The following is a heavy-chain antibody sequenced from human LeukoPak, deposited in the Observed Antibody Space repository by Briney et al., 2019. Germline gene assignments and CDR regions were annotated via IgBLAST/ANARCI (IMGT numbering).Heavy chain of an antibody. Sequence: GGSLRLSCAASGFTFDDYAMHWVRQAPGKGLEWVSGISWNSGSIGYADSVKGRFTISRDNSKNTLYLQMNSLRAEDTAVYYCAKRSPVTELDYWGQGTLVTVSS. J-gene: IGHJ4*02. CDR2: ISWNSGSI. CDR1: GFTFDDYA. V-gene: IGHV3-9*01. D-gene: IGHD4-17*01. CDR3: AKRSPVTELDY.